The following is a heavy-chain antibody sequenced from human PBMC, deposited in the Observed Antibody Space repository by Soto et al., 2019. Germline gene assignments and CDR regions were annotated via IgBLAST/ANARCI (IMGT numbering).Heavy chain of an antibody. Sequence: GSLRLSCAASGFTFSSYSMNWVRQAPGKGLEWVSSISSSSSYIYYADAVKGRFTISRDNAKNSLYLQMNSLRAEDTAVYYCARDHIRSIVVVVAATPDYYYGMDVWGQGTTVTVS. J-gene: IGHJ6*02. CDR1: GFTFSSYS. CDR3: ARDHIRSIVVVVAATPDYYYGMDV. D-gene: IGHD2-15*01. CDR2: ISSSSSYI. V-gene: IGHV3-21*04.